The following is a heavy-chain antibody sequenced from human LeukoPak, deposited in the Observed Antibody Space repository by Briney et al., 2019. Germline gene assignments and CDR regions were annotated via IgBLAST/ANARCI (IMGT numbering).Heavy chain of an antibody. CDR3: AREVGGILNYYDSSGYYYGAFDI. D-gene: IGHD3-22*01. Sequence: PSETLSLTCTVSNDSISPLYWGWIRQPPGKGLEFIGYIFYSGTTNFNPSLKSRVTLSVDTSKNQFSLRLNSVTAADTAVYYCAREVGGILNYYDSSGYYYGAFDIWGQGTMVTVSS. CDR1: NDSISPLY. V-gene: IGHV4-59*11. J-gene: IGHJ3*02. CDR2: IFYSGTT.